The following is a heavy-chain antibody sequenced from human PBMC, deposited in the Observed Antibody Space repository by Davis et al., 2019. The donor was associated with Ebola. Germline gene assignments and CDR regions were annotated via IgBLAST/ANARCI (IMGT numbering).Heavy chain of an antibody. D-gene: IGHD4-17*01. CDR3: STAFNSVTDGFDF. CDR1: GFTFSNYA. Sequence: GGSLRLSCAASGFTFSNYAMHWVRQAPGKGLEWVSRIGGSVGYGNYADSVRGRFTISRDSAKNLLYLQMNTLKTEDTAMYYCSTAFNSVTDGFDFWGRGTMVTVSA. V-gene: IGHV3-21*05. J-gene: IGHJ3*01. CDR2: IGGSVGYG.